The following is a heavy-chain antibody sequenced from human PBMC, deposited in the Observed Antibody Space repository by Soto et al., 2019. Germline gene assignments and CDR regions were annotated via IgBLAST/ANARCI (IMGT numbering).Heavy chain of an antibody. CDR1: GDSMATGGHY. CDR3: ARDKDLQPTVWGF. V-gene: IGHV4-31*03. CDR2: VYYSGAT. J-gene: IGHJ4*02. D-gene: IGHD3-16*01. Sequence: SETLSLTCTVSGDSMATGGHYYNWIRQVPGKGLEWIGYVYYSGATHYTPSLRARATISRDTSKNQFSLRLISVTAADTALYYCARDKDLQPTVWGFWGQGIQVTVS.